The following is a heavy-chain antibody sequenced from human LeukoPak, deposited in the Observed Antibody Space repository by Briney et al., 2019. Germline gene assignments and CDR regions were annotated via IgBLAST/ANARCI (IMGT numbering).Heavy chain of an antibody. D-gene: IGHD5-12*01. CDR2: IYYSGST. J-gene: IGHJ4*02. CDR1: GGSISSSSYY. Sequence: PSETLSLTCTVSGGSISSSSYYWGWNRQPPGKGLEWIGSIYYSGSTYYNPSLKSRVTISVDTSKNQFSLKLSSVTAADTAVYYCARTSYGGYRQYYFDYWGQGTLVTVSS. V-gene: IGHV4-39*07. CDR3: ARTSYGGYRQYYFDY.